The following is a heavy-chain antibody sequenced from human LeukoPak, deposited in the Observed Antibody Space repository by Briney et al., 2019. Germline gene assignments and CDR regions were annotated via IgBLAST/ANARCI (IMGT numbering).Heavy chain of an antibody. J-gene: IGHJ5*02. CDR1: GGSISSYY. CDR2: IYYSGST. D-gene: IGHD3-3*01. Sequence: SETLSLTCTVSGGSISSYYWSWIRQPAGKGLEWIGSIYYSGSTYYNPSLKSRVTISVDTSKNQFSLKLSSVTAADTAVYYCARRITISINWFDPWGQGTLVTVSS. CDR3: ARRITISINWFDP. V-gene: IGHV4-59*05.